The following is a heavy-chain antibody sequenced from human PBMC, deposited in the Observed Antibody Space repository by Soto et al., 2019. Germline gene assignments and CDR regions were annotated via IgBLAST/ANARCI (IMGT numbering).Heavy chain of an antibody. CDR2: IYYSGST. J-gene: IGHJ5*02. V-gene: IGHV4-31*03. CDR3: ARGSRLGPSVVPGVLGDWFDP. D-gene: IGHD2-21*01. Sequence: SETLSLTCTVSGGSISSGGYYWSWIRQHPGKGLEWIGYIYYSGSTYYNPSLKSRVTISVDTSKNQFSLKLSSVTAADTAVYYCARGSRLGPSVVPGVLGDWFDPWGQGTLVTVSS. CDR1: GGSISSGGYY.